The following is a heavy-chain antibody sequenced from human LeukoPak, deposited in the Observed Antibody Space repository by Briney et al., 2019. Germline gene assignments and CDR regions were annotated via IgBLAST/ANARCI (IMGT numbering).Heavy chain of an antibody. Sequence: GGSLRLSCVASGFTLSSNSMNWVRQAPGKGLEWVSYISSSSSALYYADSVKGRFTISRDNAKNSLYLQMNSLRAEDTAVYYCARDDSSGYYAIDYWGQGTLVTVSS. D-gene: IGHD3-22*01. J-gene: IGHJ4*02. V-gene: IGHV3-48*01. CDR1: GFTLSSNS. CDR3: ARDDSSGYYAIDY. CDR2: ISSSSSAL.